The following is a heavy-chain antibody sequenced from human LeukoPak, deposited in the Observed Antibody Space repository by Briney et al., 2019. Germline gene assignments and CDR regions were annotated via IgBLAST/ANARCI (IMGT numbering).Heavy chain of an antibody. J-gene: IGHJ4*02. D-gene: IGHD1-26*01. Sequence: ASVKVSCKASGYTFTSYDINWVRQATGQGLEWMGWMNPNSGNTGYAQKFQGRVTMTRNTSISTAYMELSSLRSEDTAVYYCARDPPPWEPPEYFFDHRGQGTLVTVSS. CDR1: GYTFTSYD. V-gene: IGHV1-8*01. CDR3: ARDPPPWEPPEYFFDH. CDR2: MNPNSGNT.